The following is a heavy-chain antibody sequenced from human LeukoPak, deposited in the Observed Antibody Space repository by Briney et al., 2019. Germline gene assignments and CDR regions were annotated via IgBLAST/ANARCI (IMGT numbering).Heavy chain of an antibody. Sequence: SETLSLTCTVSGGSISSGRYYWGWIRQPPGKGLEWIGSIYYSGSTYYNPSLKSRVTISVDTSKNQFSLKLSSVTAADTAVYYCARAYSFDYWGQGTLVTVSS. CDR2: IYYSGST. J-gene: IGHJ4*02. CDR1: GGSISSGRYY. V-gene: IGHV4-39*07. CDR3: ARAYSFDY.